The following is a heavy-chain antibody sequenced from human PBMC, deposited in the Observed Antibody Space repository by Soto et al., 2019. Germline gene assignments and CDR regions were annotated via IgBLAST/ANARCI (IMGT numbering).Heavy chain of an antibody. CDR1: GSSISSYY. D-gene: IGHD7-27*01. CDR2: IYYSGST. J-gene: IGHJ4*02. CDR3: ARRWGRTFDY. V-gene: IGHV4-59*08. Sequence: ETLSLTCTVSGSSISSYYWSWIRQPPGKGLEWIGYIYYSGSTNYNPSLKSRVTISVDTSKNQFSLKLSSVTAADTAVYYCARRWGRTFDYWGQGTLVTVSS.